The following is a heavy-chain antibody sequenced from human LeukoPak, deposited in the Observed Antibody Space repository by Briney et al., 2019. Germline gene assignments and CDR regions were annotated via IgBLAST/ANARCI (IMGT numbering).Heavy chain of an antibody. J-gene: IGHJ4*02. CDR1: GFTFSSYA. V-gene: IGHV3-64*01. CDR2: FSSNGGST. CDR3: ARDQRPASYSSGWYGFDY. D-gene: IGHD6-19*01. Sequence: GGPLRLSCAASGFTFSSYAMHWVRQAPGKGLEYVSAFSSNGGSTYYANSVKGRFTISRDNSKNTLYLQMCSLRAEDMAVYYCARDQRPASYSSGWYGFDYWGQGTLVTVSS.